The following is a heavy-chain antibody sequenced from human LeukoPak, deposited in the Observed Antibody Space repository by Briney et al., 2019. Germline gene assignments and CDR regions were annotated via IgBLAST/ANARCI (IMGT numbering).Heavy chain of an antibody. J-gene: IGHJ4*02. CDR2: ISYSGST. V-gene: IGHV4-59*01. D-gene: IGHD3-16*02. CDR3: ARYIWGSYPTFEDY. CDR1: GGSISSYY. Sequence: SETLSLTCTVSGGSISSYYWSWIRQPPGKGLEWIGYISYSGSTNYNPSLKSRVTISVDTSKNQLSLKLYSVTAADTAVYYCARYIWGSYPTFEDYWGQGSLVTVSS.